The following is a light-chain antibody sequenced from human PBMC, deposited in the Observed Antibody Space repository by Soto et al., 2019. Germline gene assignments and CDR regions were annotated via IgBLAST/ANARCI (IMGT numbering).Light chain of an antibody. V-gene: IGKV3-20*01. CDR1: QSLSSSY. Sequence: EIVLTQSPGTLSLSPGERDTLSCRASQSLSSSYLAWYQQKPGQAPRVLIYGASSRATGIPDRFSGSGSGTDVTLTITRLEPEDFAIYYCQQYGSSPLTCGGGTRVEIK. CDR3: QQYGSSPLT. CDR2: GAS. J-gene: IGKJ4*01.